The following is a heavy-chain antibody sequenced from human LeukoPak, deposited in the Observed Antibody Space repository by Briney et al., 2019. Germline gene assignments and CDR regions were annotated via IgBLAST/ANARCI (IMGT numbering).Heavy chain of an antibody. CDR3: ARDSPYYSDSSGQMTFDY. J-gene: IGHJ4*02. Sequence: SVKVSCKASGGTFSSYAISWVRQAPGQGLEWMGRIIPIFGIANYAQKFQGRVTTTADKSTSTAYRELSSRRSEDTAVYYCARDSPYYSDSSGQMTFDYWGQGTLVTVSS. CDR2: IIPIFGIA. D-gene: IGHD3-22*01. V-gene: IGHV1-69*04. CDR1: GGTFSSYA.